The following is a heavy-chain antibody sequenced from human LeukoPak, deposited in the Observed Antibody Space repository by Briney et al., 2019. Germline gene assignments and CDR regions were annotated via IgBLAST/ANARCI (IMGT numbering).Heavy chain of an antibody. Sequence: SETLSLTCTVSGGSISSYYWSWIRQPPGKGLEWIGYISYSGSTDHNPSLKSRVTISVDTSKNQFSLRLSSVTAADTAVYYCARGGYEARSYYFDYWGQGTLVTVSS. CDR1: GGSISSYY. CDR2: ISYSGST. D-gene: IGHD5-12*01. V-gene: IGHV4-59*01. CDR3: ARGGYEARSYYFDY. J-gene: IGHJ4*02.